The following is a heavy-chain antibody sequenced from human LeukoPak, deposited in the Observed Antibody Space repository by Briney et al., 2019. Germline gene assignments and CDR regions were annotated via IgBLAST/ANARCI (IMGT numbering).Heavy chain of an antibody. J-gene: IGHJ6*04. CDR3: AELGITMIGGV. V-gene: IGHV3-48*04. D-gene: IGHD3-10*02. CDR2: ISSSGSTI. CDR1: GFTFSSYW. Sequence: WGSLRLSCAASGFTFSSYWMNWVRQAPGKGLEWVSYISSSGSTIYYADSVKGRFTISRDNAKNSLYLQMNSLRAEDTAVYYCAELGITMIGGVWGKGTTVTISS.